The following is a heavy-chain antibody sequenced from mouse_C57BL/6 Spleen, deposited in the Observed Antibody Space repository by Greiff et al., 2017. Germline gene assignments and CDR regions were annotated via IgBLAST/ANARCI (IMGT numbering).Heavy chain of an antibody. J-gene: IGHJ3*01. CDR1: GYSITSGYY. Sequence: ESGPGLVKPSQSLSLTCSVTGYSITSGYYWNWIRQFPGNKLEWMGYISYDGSNNYNPSLKNRISITRDTSKNQFFLKLNSVTTEDTATYDCANYYGYDERGCAYWGQGTLVTVSA. D-gene: IGHD2-2*01. CDR2: ISYDGSN. CDR3: ANYYGYDERGCAY. V-gene: IGHV3-6*01.